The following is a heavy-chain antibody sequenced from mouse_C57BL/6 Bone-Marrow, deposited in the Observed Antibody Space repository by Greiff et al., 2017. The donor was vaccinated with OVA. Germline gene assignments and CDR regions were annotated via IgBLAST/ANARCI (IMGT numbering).Heavy chain of an antibody. CDR2: ISSGGSYT. CDR3: ARHWMDY. Sequence: EVNVVESGGDLVKPGGSLKLSCAASGFTFSSYGMSWVRQTPDKRLEWVATISSGGSYTYYPDSVKGRFTISRDNAKNTLYLQMSSLKSEDTAMYYCARHWMDYWGQGTSVTVSS. J-gene: IGHJ4*01. CDR1: GFTFSSYG. V-gene: IGHV5-6*01.